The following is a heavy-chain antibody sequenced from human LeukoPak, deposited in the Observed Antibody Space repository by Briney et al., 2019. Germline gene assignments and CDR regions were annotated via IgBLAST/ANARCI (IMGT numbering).Heavy chain of an antibody. CDR3: ARDEAGAFDI. J-gene: IGHJ3*02. CDR2: ISGSGDNT. V-gene: IGHV3-23*01. D-gene: IGHD3-10*01. Sequence: GGSLRLSCAGSGFTFTTHAMGWVRQAPGKGLEWVAVISGSGDNTYHADSVKGRFIISRDNAKNSLYLQMNSLRAEDTAVYYCARDEAGAFDIWGQGTMVTVSS. CDR1: GFTFTTHA.